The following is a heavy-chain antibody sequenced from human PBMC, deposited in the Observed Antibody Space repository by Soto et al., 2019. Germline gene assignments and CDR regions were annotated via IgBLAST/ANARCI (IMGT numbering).Heavy chain of an antibody. D-gene: IGHD3-10*01. CDR3: AKDSYGSGIHFYYYSYMDV. CDR2: ISGSSGTT. V-gene: IGHV3-23*01. J-gene: IGHJ6*03. Sequence: EVQLLESGGGLVQPGGSLRLSCAASGFTFSNYAMSWVRQAPGKGLEWVSGISGSSGTTYYADSVKGRFTISRDNSKNTLFLQVNSLRAEDTAVYYCAKDSYGSGIHFYYYSYMDVWGKGTTVTVSS. CDR1: GFTFSNYA.